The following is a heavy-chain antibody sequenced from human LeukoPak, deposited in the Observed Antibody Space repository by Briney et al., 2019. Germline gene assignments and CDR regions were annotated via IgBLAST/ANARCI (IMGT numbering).Heavy chain of an antibody. CDR1: GFTVSSNC. J-gene: IGHJ4*02. CDR3: AGNTYYHDSSGYYYFDY. CDR2: IYSGGST. D-gene: IGHD3-22*01. V-gene: IGHV3-53*01. Sequence: GGSLRLSCAASGFTVSSNCMSRVRQAPGKGLEWVSVIYSGGSTYYADSVKGRFTISRDNSKDTLYLQMNSLRAEDTAVYYCAGNTYYHDSSGYYYFDYWGQGTLVTVSS.